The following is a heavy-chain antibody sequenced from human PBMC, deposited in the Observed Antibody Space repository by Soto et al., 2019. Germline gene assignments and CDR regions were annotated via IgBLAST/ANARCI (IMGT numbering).Heavy chain of an antibody. V-gene: IGHV4-59*01. CDR3: ARDRGPEGGSSNYGMAV. CDR2: IYYSGST. J-gene: IGHJ6*02. D-gene: IGHD2-15*01. Sequence: LSLTCTVSGGSISSYYWSWIRQPPGKGLEWIGYIYYSGSTNYNPSLKSRVTISVDTSKNQFSLKLSSVTAADTAVYSCARDRGPEGGSSNYGMAVWGQGTTVTVS. CDR1: GGSISSYY.